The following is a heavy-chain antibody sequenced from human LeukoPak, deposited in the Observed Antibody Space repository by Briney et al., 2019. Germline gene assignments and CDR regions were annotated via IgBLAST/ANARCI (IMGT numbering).Heavy chain of an antibody. V-gene: IGHV4-59*01. CDR3: ARRGYSYGYRELDY. J-gene: IGHJ4*02. CDR1: GGSISSYY. CDR2: IYYSGST. Sequence: SETLSLTCTVSGGSISSYYWSWIRQPPGKGLEWIGYIYYSGSTNYNPSLKSRVTISVDTSKNQFSLKLSSVTAADTAVYYCARRGYSYGYRELDYWGQGTLVTVSS. D-gene: IGHD5-18*01.